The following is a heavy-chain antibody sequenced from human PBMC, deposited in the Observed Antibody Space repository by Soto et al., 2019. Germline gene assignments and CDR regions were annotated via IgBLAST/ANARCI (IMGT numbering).Heavy chain of an antibody. CDR3: ARGARLGYCSSTCCQAKRYYYYGMDV. CDR1: GGSFSGYY. J-gene: IGHJ6*02. Sequence: SETLSLTCAVYGGSFSGYYWSWIRQPPGKGLEWIGEINHSGSTNYNPSLKSRVTISVDTSKNQFSLKLSSVTAADTAVYYCARGARLGYCSSTCCQAKRYYYYGMDVWGQGTTVTVSS. D-gene: IGHD2-2*01. CDR2: INHSGST. V-gene: IGHV4-34*01.